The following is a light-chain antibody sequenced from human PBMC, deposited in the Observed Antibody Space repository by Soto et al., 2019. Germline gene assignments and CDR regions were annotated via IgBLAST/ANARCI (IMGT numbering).Light chain of an antibody. Sequence: EIVLTQSPATLSLSPGESATLTCRASQGVRSFLAWYQQKPGQAPRLLIYDVANRATGIPARFSGSGSGTDITLTISSLETEDFAVYFCQQRSNWPLTFGGGTKVEIK. CDR2: DVA. CDR1: QGVRSF. V-gene: IGKV3-11*01. CDR3: QQRSNWPLT. J-gene: IGKJ4*01.